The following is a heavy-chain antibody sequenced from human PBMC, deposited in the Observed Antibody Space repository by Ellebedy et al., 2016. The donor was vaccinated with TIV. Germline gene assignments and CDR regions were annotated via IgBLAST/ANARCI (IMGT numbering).Heavy chain of an antibody. V-gene: IGHV3-11*01. CDR3: AREGDLEMATIRLGANWYFDL. CDR1: GFTFSDYY. D-gene: IGHD5-24*01. Sequence: GESLKISXAASGFTFSDYYMSWIRQAPGKGLEWVSYISSSGSTIYYADSVKGRFTISRDNAKNSLYLQMNSLRAEDTAVYYCAREGDLEMATIRLGANWYFDLWGRGTLVTVSS. J-gene: IGHJ2*01. CDR2: ISSSGSTI.